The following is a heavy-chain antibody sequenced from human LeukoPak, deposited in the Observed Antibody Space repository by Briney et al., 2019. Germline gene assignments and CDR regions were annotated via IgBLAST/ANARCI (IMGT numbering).Heavy chain of an antibody. CDR2: IYIGGNT. V-gene: IGHV3-66*01. CDR3: ARARSSYGYGDAFDI. Sequence: GGSLRLSCAASGFSVSSNYMSWVRQAPGKGLEWVSIIYIGGNTDYADSVKGRFTISRDNSKNTMYLQMNSLRAEDTAVYYCARARSSYGYGDAFDIWGQGTMVTVSS. J-gene: IGHJ3*02. D-gene: IGHD5-18*01. CDR1: GFSVSSNY.